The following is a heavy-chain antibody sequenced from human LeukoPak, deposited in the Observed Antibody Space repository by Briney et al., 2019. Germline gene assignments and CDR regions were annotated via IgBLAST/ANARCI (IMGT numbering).Heavy chain of an antibody. J-gene: IGHJ4*02. CDR3: ARGGGRDGYKPPFDY. Sequence: GGSLRLSCAASGFTFSSYSMNWVRQAPGKGLEWVSSICTSISYIYYAPSVTRRFTISRDNPNNSLYLQMNRLRAEDTAVYYCARGGGRDGYKPPFDYWGQGTLVTVSS. CDR1: GFTFSSYS. CDR2: ICTSISYI. D-gene: IGHD5-24*01. V-gene: IGHV3-21*01.